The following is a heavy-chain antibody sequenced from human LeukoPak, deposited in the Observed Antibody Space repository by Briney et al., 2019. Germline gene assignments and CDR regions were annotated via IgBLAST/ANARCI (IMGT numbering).Heavy chain of an antibody. Sequence: GGSLRLSCAASGFTVSSNYMGWVRQAPGKGLEWVSVIYSGGDTYYADSVKGRFTISRDNSKNTLYFQMNSLRAEDTAVYYCARVSSYYEFFDYWGQGTLVTVSS. J-gene: IGHJ4*02. D-gene: IGHD3-22*01. V-gene: IGHV3-53*01. CDR2: IYSGGDT. CDR1: GFTVSSNY. CDR3: ARVSSYYEFFDY.